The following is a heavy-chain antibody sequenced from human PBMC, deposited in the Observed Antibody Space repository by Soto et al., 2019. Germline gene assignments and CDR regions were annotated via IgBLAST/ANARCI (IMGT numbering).Heavy chain of an antibody. D-gene: IGHD1-7*01. Sequence: ASVKVSCKASGYTFTGYYMHWVRQAPGQGLEWMGWINPNSGGTNYAQKFQGRVTMTRDTSISTAYMELSRLRSDDTAVYYCAREFADNWNYFTRQTGYGMDVWGKGTTVTVSS. CDR3: AREFADNWNYFTRQTGYGMDV. J-gene: IGHJ6*04. CDR2: INPNSGGT. CDR1: GYTFTGYY. V-gene: IGHV1-2*02.